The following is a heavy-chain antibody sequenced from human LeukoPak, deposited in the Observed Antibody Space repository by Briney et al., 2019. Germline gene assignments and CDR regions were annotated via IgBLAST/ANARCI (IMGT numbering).Heavy chain of an antibody. CDR3: ARDTWAYDSSGYYHFDY. D-gene: IGHD3-22*01. V-gene: IGHV3-21*01. CDR1: GFTFSSYS. J-gene: IGHJ4*02. CDR2: ISSSSSYI. Sequence: GGSLRLSCAASGFTFSSYSMNWVRQAPGKGLEWVSSISSSSSYIYYADSVKGRFTISRDNAKKPLYLQMNSLRAEDTAVYYCARDTWAYDSSGYYHFDYWGQGTLVAVSS.